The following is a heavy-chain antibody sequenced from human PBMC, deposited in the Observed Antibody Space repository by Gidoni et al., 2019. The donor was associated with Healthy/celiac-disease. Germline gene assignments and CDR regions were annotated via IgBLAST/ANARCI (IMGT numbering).Heavy chain of an antibody. J-gene: IGHJ4*02. D-gene: IGHD6-19*01. Sequence: EVQLVQSGAEVKKPGESLKISCTGSGYSFTSYWIGWVRQMPGKGLEWMGIIYPGDSDTRYSPSFQGQVTISADKSISTAYLQWSSLKASDTAMYYCARQGEIAVAGDSFDYWGQGTLVTVSS. CDR2: IYPGDSDT. CDR1: GYSFTSYW. V-gene: IGHV5-51*01. CDR3: ARQGEIAVAGDSFDY.